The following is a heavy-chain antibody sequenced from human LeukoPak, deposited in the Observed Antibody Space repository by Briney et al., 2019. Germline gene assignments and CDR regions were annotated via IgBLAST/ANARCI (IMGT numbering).Heavy chain of an antibody. CDR2: IKTQVYGGTT. CDR3: TRDHRDDWNPGYYFDY. V-gene: IGHV3-49*04. D-gene: IGHD1-1*01. CDR1: GFTFGDFA. J-gene: IGHJ4*02. Sequence: PGQSLRLSCTTSGFTFGDFAMNWVRQAPGKGLEWVGFIKTQVYGGTTEYGASVKGRFTISRDDSRAIAYLQMNSLKTEDTAVYFCTRDHRDDWNPGYYFDYWGQGALVTVSP.